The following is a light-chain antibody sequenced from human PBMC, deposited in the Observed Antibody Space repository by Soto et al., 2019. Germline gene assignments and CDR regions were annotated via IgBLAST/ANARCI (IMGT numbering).Light chain of an antibody. V-gene: IGLV2-14*01. CDR2: EVT. J-gene: IGLJ1*01. CDR3: CSFSSSNTLEV. Sequence: QSVLTQPASVSGSPGQSITISCTGTSSDVGGYNYVSWYQHHPGKAPKLIIYEVTYRPSGVSDRFSGSKSGNTASLTISGLQGEDEADYYCCSFSSSNTLEVFGTGTKLHRP. CDR1: SSDVGGYNY.